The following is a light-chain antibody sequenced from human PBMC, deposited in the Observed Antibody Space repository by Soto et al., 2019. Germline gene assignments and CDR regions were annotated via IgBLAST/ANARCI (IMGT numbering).Light chain of an antibody. CDR3: CSYARPTFYA. CDR2: EVN. V-gene: IGLV2-23*02. J-gene: IGLJ1*01. CDR1: SSDVGSYNH. Sequence: QSALTQPASVSWSPGQSITMSCSGISSDVGSYNHVSWYQQHPGKAPKLMIYEVNGRPSGVSNRFSGSKSGNTASLTISGLQAEDEADYYCCSYARPTFYAFATGTKVTVL.